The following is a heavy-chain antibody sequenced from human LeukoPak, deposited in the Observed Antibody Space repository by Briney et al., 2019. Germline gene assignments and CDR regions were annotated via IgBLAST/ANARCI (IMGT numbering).Heavy chain of an antibody. Sequence: PGGSLRLSCAASGFTFSSYAMSWVRQAPGKGLEWVSAISGSGGSTYYADSVKGRFTISRDNSKNTLYLQMNSLRAEDTAVYYCATSPGLLQRLDYWGQGTLVTVSS. V-gene: IGHV3-23*01. CDR1: GFTFSSYA. CDR2: ISGSGGST. D-gene: IGHD3-10*01. CDR3: ATSPGLLQRLDY. J-gene: IGHJ4*02.